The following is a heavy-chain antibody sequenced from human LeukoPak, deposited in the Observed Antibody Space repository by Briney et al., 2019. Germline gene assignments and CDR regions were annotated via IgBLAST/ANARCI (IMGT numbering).Heavy chain of an antibody. D-gene: IGHD6-19*01. CDR3: AKDASSGWPYYFDY. CDR1: GFTFSSYG. CDR2: IWYDGSNK. J-gene: IGHJ4*02. Sequence: GGSLRLSCAASGFTFSSYGMHWVRQAPGKGLEWVAVIWYDGSNKYYADSVKGRFNISRDNSKNTLYLQMNSLRAEDTAVYYCAKDASSGWPYYFDYWGQGTLVTVSS. V-gene: IGHV3-33*06.